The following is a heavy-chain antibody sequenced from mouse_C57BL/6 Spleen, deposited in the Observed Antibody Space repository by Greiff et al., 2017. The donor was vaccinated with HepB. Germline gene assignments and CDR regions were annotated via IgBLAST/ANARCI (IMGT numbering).Heavy chain of an antibody. V-gene: IGHV1-80*01. CDR3: ARSHSSGYLYYYAMDY. D-gene: IGHD3-2*02. CDR2: IYPGDGDT. J-gene: IGHJ4*01. CDR1: GYAFSSYW. Sequence: VQLQQSGAELVKPGASVKISCKASGYAFSSYWMNWVKQRPGKGLEWIGQIYPGDGDTNYNGKFKGKATLTADKSSSTAYMQLSSLTSEDSAVYFCARSHSSGYLYYYAMDYWGQGTSVTVSS.